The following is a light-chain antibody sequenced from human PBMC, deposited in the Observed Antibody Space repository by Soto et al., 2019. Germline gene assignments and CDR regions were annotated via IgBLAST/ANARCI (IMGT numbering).Light chain of an antibody. J-gene: IGKJ4*01. Sequence: EIVLTQSPGTLSLSPGERATLSCRASQSVRSTYLAWYQQKPGLAPRLLIFGVSNRATGIPDRFSGSGSGTDFTLTIRRLEPEDFAVYYCQQYGAYPLTFGGGTRVEIK. CDR1: QSVRSTY. CDR2: GVS. CDR3: QQYGAYPLT. V-gene: IGKV3-20*01.